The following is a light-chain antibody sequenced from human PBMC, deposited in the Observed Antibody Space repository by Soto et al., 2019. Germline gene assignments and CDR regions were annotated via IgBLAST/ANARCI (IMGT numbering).Light chain of an antibody. J-gene: IGLJ1*01. V-gene: IGLV2-14*02. CDR1: SSDVGSYNL. CDR2: EGS. Sequence: QSALTQPASVSGSPGQSITISCTGTSSDVGSYNLVSWYQQHPGKAPKLMIYEGSKRPSGVPDRFSGSKSGNTASLTVSGLQAEDEADYYCSSYAGSNTDYVFGTGTKVTVL. CDR3: SSYAGSNTDYV.